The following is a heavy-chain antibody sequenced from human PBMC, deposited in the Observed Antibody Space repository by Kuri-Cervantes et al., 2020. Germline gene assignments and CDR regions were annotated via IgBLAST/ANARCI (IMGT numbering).Heavy chain of an antibody. CDR2: ISYDGSNK. D-gene: IGHD5-12*01. CDR3: AKQGGVATIIGFDY. Sequence: GGSLRLSCAASGFTFSSYGMHWVRQAPGKGLEWVAVISYDGSNKYYADSVKGRFTISRDNSKNTLYLQMNSLRAEDTAVYYCAKQGGVATIIGFDYWGQGTLVTVSS. V-gene: IGHV3-30*18. J-gene: IGHJ4*02. CDR1: GFTFSSYG.